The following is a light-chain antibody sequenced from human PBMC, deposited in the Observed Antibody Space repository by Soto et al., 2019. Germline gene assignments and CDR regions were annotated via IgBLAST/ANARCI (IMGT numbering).Light chain of an antibody. V-gene: IGKV3-20*01. Sequence: ESVLPQSPGTLSFSPGERATLACRASQSVSDSYLVWYQQKPGQAPRLVIYGASRRAIGIPDRFSGSGSGTDFTLTISRLEPEDFAAYYCQYYGDSLPSTFGQGTKVDI. CDR1: QSVSDSY. CDR3: QYYGDSLPST. J-gene: IGKJ1*01. CDR2: GAS.